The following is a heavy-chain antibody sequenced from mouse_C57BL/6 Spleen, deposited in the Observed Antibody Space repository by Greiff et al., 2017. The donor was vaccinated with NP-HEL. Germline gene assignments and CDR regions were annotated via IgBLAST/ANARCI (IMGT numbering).Heavy chain of an antibody. V-gene: IGHV1-5*01. CDR1: GYTFTSYW. J-gene: IGHJ3*01. Sequence: VQLKQSGTVLARPGASVKMSCKTSGYTFTSYWMHWVKQRPGQGLEWIGAIYPGNSDTSYTQQFKGKAKLTAVTSASTAYMELSSLTNEDSSVYYRTRWGLTAWFAYWGQGTLVTVSA. CDR3: TRWGLTAWFAY. CDR2: IYPGNSDT. D-gene: IGHD3-1*01.